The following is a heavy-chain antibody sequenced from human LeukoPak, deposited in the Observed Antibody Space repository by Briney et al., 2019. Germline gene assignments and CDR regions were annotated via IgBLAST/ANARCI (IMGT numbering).Heavy chain of an antibody. CDR1: GFTFSSYE. D-gene: IGHD3-22*01. Sequence: GGSLRLSCAASGFTFSSYEMNWVRQAPGKGLEWVSYISSSGSTIYYADSVKGRFTISRDNAKNSLYLQMNSLRAEDTAVYYCARDGNYYDSSGYLSVWGQGTLVTVSS. CDR2: ISSSGSTI. J-gene: IGHJ4*02. V-gene: IGHV3-48*03. CDR3: ARDGNYYDSSGYLSV.